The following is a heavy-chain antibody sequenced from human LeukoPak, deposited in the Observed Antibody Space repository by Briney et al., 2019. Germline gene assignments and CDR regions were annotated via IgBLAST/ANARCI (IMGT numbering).Heavy chain of an antibody. CDR2: IVGSGGAT. D-gene: IGHD3-22*01. CDR3: AKRGVVIRVILVGFHKEAYYFDS. Sequence: PGGSLRLSCAVSGITLSNYGMSWVRQAPGKGLEWVAGIVGSGGATNYADSVKGRFTISRDNRKNTLYLQMNSLRAEDTAVYFCAKRGVVIRVILVGFHKEAYYFDSWGQGALVTVSS. V-gene: IGHV3-23*01. CDR1: GITLSNYG. J-gene: IGHJ4*02.